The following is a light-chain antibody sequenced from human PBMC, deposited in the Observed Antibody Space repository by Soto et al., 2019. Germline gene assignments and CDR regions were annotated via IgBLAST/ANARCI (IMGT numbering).Light chain of an antibody. CDR1: QRITTY. V-gene: IGKV1-39*01. CDR2: TSG. Sequence: IHMTQSPSSLSASVGDRVTITCRASQRITTYLNWYQQKPGEAPKLLISTSGTLQRGVPSRFTGSGSGTDFTLTITGLQPADFATYFCQQTYITPYTFGQGTKLEIK. CDR3: QQTYITPYT. J-gene: IGKJ2*01.